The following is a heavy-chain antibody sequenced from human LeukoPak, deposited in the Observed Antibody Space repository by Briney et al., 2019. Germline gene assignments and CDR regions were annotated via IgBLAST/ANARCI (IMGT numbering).Heavy chain of an antibody. CDR1: GYTFTGYY. CDR2: INPNSGGT. D-gene: IGHD1-26*01. V-gene: IGHV1-2*02. J-gene: IGHJ4*02. Sequence: ASVKVSCKASGYTFTGYYMHWVRQAPGQGLEWMGWINPNSGGTNYAQKFQGRVTMTRDTSISTAYMGLSRLRSDDTAVYYCARVRSRMYDFDYWGQGTLVTVSS. CDR3: ARVRSRMYDFDY.